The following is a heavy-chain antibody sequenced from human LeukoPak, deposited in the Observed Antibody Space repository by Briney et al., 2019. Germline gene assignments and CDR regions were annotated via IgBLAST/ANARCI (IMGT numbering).Heavy chain of an antibody. Sequence: PGGSLRLSCAASGFTFSRYWMHWVRQAPGEGLVWVSRINPDGSHTTYADAVEGRFTISRDNAKNTVYLQMNSLRAEDTAVLYCARKFDLGTTPGGDFEFWGQGTLVNVSS. CDR3: ARKFDLGTTPGGDFEF. CDR2: INPDGSHT. D-gene: IGHD3-16*01. V-gene: IGHV3-74*01. J-gene: IGHJ4*01. CDR1: GFTFSRYW.